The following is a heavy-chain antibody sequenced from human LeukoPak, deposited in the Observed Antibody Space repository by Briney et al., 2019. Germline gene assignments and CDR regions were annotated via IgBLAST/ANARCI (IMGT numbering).Heavy chain of an antibody. J-gene: IGHJ4*02. D-gene: IGHD3-10*01. V-gene: IGHV6-1*01. Sequence: TSQTLSLTCAISGDSVSSNSAAWNWIRLSPSRGLEWLGRTYYRSKWYNDYAVSVKSRMTINPDTSKNQFSLQLNSVTPEDTAVYYCTRYYSNCFDYWGRGTLVTVSS. CDR2: TYYRSKWYN. CDR3: TRYYSNCFDY. CDR1: GDSVSSNSAA.